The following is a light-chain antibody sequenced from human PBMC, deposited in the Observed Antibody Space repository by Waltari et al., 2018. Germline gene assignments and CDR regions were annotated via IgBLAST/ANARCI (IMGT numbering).Light chain of an antibody. J-gene: IGLJ2*01. CDR3: SSYTSSSALV. Sequence: QSALTQSASVSGSPGQSITISCTGPSSDVGGYTHVSWYQQHPGKAPKLMIYDVTNRPSGVSNRFSGSKSGNTASLTISGLQAEDEADYYCSSYTSSSALVFGGGTKLTVL. CDR1: SSDVGGYTH. CDR2: DVT. V-gene: IGLV2-14*03.